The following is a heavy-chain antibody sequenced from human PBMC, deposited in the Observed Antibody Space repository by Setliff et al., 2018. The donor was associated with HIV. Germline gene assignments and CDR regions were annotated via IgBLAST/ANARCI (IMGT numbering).Heavy chain of an antibody. D-gene: IGHD6-25*01. Sequence: GGSLRLSCETSGFTFSYYAMHWIRQAPGKGLEWVAVIRSDGSNRDYADSVKGRFAISRDNSKNTLYLQMDNLRAEDTAVYYCARDFQGLQAGWFDPWGQGTLVTVSS. CDR2: IRSDGSNR. CDR3: ARDFQGLQAGWFDP. V-gene: IGHV3-33*01. CDR1: GFTFSYYA. J-gene: IGHJ5*02.